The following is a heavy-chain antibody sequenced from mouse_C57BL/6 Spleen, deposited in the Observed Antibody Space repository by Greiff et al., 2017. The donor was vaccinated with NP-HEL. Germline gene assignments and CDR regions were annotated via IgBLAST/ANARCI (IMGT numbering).Heavy chain of an antibody. V-gene: IGHV1-15*01. J-gene: IGHJ2*01. D-gene: IGHD2-5*01. CDR1: GYTFTDYE. CDR3: TRLDSNSHFDY. Sequence: VQLQQSGAELVRPGASVTLSCKASGYTFTDYEMHWVKQTPVHGLEWIGAIDPETGGTAYNQKFKGKAILTADKSSSTAYMELRSLTSEDSAVYYCTRLDSNSHFDYWGQGTTLTVSS. CDR2: IDPETGGT.